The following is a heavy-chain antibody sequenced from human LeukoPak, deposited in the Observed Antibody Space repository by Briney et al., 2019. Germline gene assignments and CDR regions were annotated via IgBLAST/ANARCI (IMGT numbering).Heavy chain of an antibody. CDR1: GCTNGDYA. D-gene: IGHD5-18*01. J-gene: IGHJ4*02. CDR2: IRSKAYGGTT. CDR3: SRRYRYAYGYLDY. V-gene: IGHV3-49*04. Sequence: GGSLRLSCTASGCTNGDYAMNWVRQAPGKGLEWVGFIRSKAYGGTTEYAASVKGRFTISRDDSKSIAYLQMNSLKTEDTAVYSCSRRYRYAYGYLDYWGQGTLVTVSS.